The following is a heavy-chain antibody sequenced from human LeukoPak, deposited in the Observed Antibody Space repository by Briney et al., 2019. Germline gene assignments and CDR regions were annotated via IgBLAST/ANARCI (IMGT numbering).Heavy chain of an antibody. J-gene: IGHJ5*02. D-gene: IGHD3-3*01. V-gene: IGHV4-30-4*01. CDR3: AREDYTNWFDP. CDR2: IYYSGST. CDR1: GGSISSGDYY. Sequence: SETLSLTCTVSGGSISSGDYYWSWIRQPPGTGLEWIGYIYYSGSTYYNPSLKSRVTIPVDTSKNQFSLKLSSVTAADTAVYYCAREDYTNWFDPWGQGTLVTVSS.